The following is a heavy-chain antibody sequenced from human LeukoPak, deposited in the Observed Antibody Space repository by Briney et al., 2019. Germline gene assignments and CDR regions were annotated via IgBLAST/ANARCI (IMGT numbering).Heavy chain of an antibody. J-gene: IGHJ6*02. CDR3: ARFPRSSSSHYYYSDLDV. Sequence: SETLSPTCTVSGGSITMSTHYWGWIRQPPGKGLECIGSIHFSGNSYYNPSPSLKSRVTISVDTSKNQFSLNVISVTAADTAVYYCARFPRSSSSHYYYSDLDVWGQGTTVTVSS. D-gene: IGHD6-6*01. V-gene: IGHV4-39*01. CDR2: IHFSGNS. CDR1: GGSITMSTHY.